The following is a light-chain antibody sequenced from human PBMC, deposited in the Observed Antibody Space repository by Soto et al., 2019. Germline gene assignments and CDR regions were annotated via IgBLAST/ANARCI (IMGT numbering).Light chain of an antibody. CDR1: SSDVGGYNY. J-gene: IGLJ1*01. CDR3: SSYTSINSYV. Sequence: QSVLTQPASLSGSPGQSITISCTGTSSDVGGYNYVSWYQQHPGKAPKLMIYYVSHRPSGVSNRFSGSKSGNTASLTISGLQAEDEADYYCSSYTSINSYVFGTGTKVTVL. CDR2: YVS. V-gene: IGLV2-14*03.